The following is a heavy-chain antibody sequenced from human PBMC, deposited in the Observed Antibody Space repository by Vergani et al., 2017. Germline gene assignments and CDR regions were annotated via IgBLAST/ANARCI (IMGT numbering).Heavy chain of an antibody. J-gene: IGHJ4*02. CDR1: GGSISSYY. CDR2: IYYSGST. V-gene: IGHV4-59*01. D-gene: IGHD6-13*01. Sequence: QVQLQESGPGLVKPSETLSLTCTVSGGSISSYYWSWIRQPPGKGLEWIGYIYYSGSTNYNPSLKSRVTISVETSKNQFSLKLSSVTAADTAVYYCARVGIAAAYYYFDYWGQGTLVTVSS. CDR3: ARVGIAAAYYYFDY.